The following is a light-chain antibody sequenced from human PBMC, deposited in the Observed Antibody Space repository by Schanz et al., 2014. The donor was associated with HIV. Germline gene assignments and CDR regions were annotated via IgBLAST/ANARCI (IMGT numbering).Light chain of an antibody. V-gene: IGKV3-15*01. CDR2: GAF. Sequence: EIVMTQSPATLYVSPGEGATLSCRASQSISNNLAWYQHKPGQAPRLLIYGAFTRATGIPVRFSGRGSGTEFTLTISGLEPEDSAVYYCQQRSDWPLTFGGGTKVEIK. CDR3: QQRSDWPLT. CDR1: QSISNN. J-gene: IGKJ4*01.